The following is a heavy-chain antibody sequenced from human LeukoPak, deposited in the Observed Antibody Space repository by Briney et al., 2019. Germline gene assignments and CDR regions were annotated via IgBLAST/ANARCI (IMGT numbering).Heavy chain of an antibody. J-gene: IGHJ1*01. D-gene: IGHD6-13*01. CDR1: GGSISSSSYY. CDR2: IYYSGST. CDR3: ARSTGYISSWSTFQH. Sequence: SETLSLTCTVSGGSISSSSYYWGWIRQPPGKGLEWIGSIYYSGSTYYNPSLKSRVTISVDTSKNQFSLKLSSVTAADTAVYYCARSTGYISSWSTFQHWGQGTLVTVSS. V-gene: IGHV4-39*07.